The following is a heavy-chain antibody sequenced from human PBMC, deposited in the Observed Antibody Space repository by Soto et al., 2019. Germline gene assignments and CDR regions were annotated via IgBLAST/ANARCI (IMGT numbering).Heavy chain of an antibody. Sequence: GGSLRLSCAASGFTFSSFGMHWVRQAPGKGLEWVALISYDGSNKYYADSVKGRFTISRDKSKNTLYLQMNSLRAEDTAVYYCARDRGWSSADLDYWGQGTLVTVS. CDR3: ARDRGWSSADLDY. J-gene: IGHJ4*02. CDR1: GFTFSSFG. CDR2: ISYDGSNK. V-gene: IGHV3-30*03. D-gene: IGHD6-19*01.